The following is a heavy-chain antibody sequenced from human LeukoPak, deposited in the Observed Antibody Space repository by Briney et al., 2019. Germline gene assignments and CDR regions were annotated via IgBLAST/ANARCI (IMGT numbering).Heavy chain of an antibody. Sequence: PAGSLTLSCTASGVTFSSYGMHWVRQAPGKGLEWVAFIRYDGSNKYYADSVKGRLTIHRDNSNNTLYLHMNSLRADDTAVYYCAKDPNEKYDYGDYGDYWGQGALVTVSS. J-gene: IGHJ4*02. D-gene: IGHD4-17*01. CDR1: GVTFSSYG. V-gene: IGHV3-30*02. CDR2: IRYDGSNK. CDR3: AKDPNEKYDYGDYGDY.